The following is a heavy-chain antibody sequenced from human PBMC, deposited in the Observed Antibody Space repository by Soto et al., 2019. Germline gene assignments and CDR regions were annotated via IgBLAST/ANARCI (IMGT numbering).Heavy chain of an antibody. J-gene: IGHJ4*02. V-gene: IGHV4-61*01. CDR2: IYDSGRS. Sequence: SETLSLTCTVSGGSVGSGSYYWSWIRQPPGKGREWIGYIYDSGRSNYNPSLGSRVTISVDTYTNQFSLKLSSLTAADTAVYYCARIFDYWGQGTMVTVSS. CDR3: ARIFDY. CDR1: GGSVGSGSYY.